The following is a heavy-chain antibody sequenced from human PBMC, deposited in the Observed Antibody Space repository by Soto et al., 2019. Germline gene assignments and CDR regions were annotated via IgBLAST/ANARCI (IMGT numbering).Heavy chain of an antibody. J-gene: IGHJ4*02. CDR3: ARPGQTTWSSFDY. D-gene: IGHD2-8*02. CDR1: GYSFTTYW. CDR2: IYPDDSDT. V-gene: IGHV5-51*01. Sequence: DSLKLSGKASGYSFTTYWIGWVRQMPGKGLEWMAIIYPDDSDTRYSPSFQGQVTISADKSISTAYLQWSSLKASDTAMYYCARPGQTTWSSFDYWGQGTLDTVSS.